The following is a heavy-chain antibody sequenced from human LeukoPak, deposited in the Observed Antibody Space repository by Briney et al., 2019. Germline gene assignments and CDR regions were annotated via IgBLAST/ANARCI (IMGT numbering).Heavy chain of an antibody. CDR3: ARDPYAYYYDSSGYYDY. J-gene: IGHJ4*02. Sequence: PGGSLRLSCAASGFTFRDYYMSWIRQAPGKGLEWVSHISSSDNTIYYADSVKGRFTISRDNAKNSLYLQMNSLRAEDTAVYYCARDPYAYYYDSSGYYDYWGQGTLVTVSS. D-gene: IGHD3-22*01. CDR2: ISSSDNTI. V-gene: IGHV3-11*01. CDR1: GFTFRDYY.